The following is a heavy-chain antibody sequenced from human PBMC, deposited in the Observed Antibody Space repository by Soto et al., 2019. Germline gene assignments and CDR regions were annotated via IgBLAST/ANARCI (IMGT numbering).Heavy chain of an antibody. J-gene: IGHJ4*02. D-gene: IGHD3-16*01. CDR3: ARGAFGLGYFDY. Sequence: QVQLVESGGGVVQPGRSLRLSCAASGFTFSSYAMHWVRQAPGKGLEWVAVISYDGSNKYYADSVKGRFTISGDNSKNTLYLQMNSLRAEDTAVYYCARGAFGLGYFDYWGQGTLVTVSS. CDR1: GFTFSSYA. V-gene: IGHV3-30-3*01. CDR2: ISYDGSNK.